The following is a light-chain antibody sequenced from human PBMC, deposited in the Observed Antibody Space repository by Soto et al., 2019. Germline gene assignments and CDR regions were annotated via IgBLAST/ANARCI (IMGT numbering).Light chain of an antibody. Sequence: PGERATLSCRASQSVSSYLAWYQQKPGQAPRLLIYNASNRATGIPARFSGSGSGTDFTLTISSLEPEDFAVYYCQQRSNWPPYTFGQGTKLEIK. CDR2: NAS. V-gene: IGKV3-11*01. J-gene: IGKJ2*01. CDR1: QSVSSY. CDR3: QQRSNWPPYT.